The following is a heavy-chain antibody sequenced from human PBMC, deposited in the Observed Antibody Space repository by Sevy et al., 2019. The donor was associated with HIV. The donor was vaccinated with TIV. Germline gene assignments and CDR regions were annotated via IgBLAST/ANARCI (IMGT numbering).Heavy chain of an antibody. CDR3: ARAQPDRHCSGGSCYGDFDY. Sequence: ASVKVSCKASGYTFTSYDINWVRQATGQGLEWMGWMNPNSGNTGHAQKFQGRVTITRNTSISTAYMGLSSLRSEDTAVYYCARAQPDRHCSGGSCYGDFDYWGQGTLVTVSS. J-gene: IGHJ4*02. CDR1: GYTFTSYD. D-gene: IGHD2-15*01. CDR2: MNPNSGNT. V-gene: IGHV1-8*03.